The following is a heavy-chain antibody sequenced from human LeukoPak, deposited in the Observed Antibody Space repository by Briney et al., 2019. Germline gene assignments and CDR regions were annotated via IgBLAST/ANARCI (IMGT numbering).Heavy chain of an antibody. CDR3: ARRVAVVGSNWFDP. CDR2: IYSSGSP. J-gene: IGHJ5*02. V-gene: IGHV4-59*01. Sequence: SETLSLTCTVSGGSTSGYYWSWIRQPPGKGLEWIGYIYSSGSPNYTPSLKSRVTISVDTSKNQFSLMLKSVTAADTAVYYCARRVAVVGSNWFDPWGQGTLVTVSS. CDR1: GGSTSGYY. D-gene: IGHD6-13*01.